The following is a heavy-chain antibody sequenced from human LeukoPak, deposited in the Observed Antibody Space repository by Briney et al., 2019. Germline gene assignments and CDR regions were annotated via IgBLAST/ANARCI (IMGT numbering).Heavy chain of an antibody. J-gene: IGHJ4*02. D-gene: IGHD3-22*01. V-gene: IGHV3-30*04. CDR1: GFTFSSYA. CDR3: ARVATFPRGYYYDSSGYLGYFDY. Sequence: PGGSLRLSCAASGFTFSSYAMHWVRQAPGKGLEWVAVISYDGSNKYYADSVKGRFTISRDNSKNTLYLQMNSLRAEDTAVYYCARVATFPRGYYYDSSGYLGYFDYWGQGTLVTVSS. CDR2: ISYDGSNK.